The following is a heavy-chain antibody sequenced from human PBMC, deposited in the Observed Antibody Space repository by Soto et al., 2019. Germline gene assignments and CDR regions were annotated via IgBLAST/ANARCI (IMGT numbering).Heavy chain of an antibody. Sequence: QVQLVESGGGVVQPGRSLRLSCAASGFTFSSYAMHWVRQAPGKGLEWVAVISYDGSNKYYADSVKGRFTISRDNSKNTVYLQMNSLRAEDTAVYYCARIVGATTYFDYWGQGTLVTVSS. CDR1: GFTFSSYA. CDR2: ISYDGSNK. CDR3: ARIVGATTYFDY. J-gene: IGHJ4*02. V-gene: IGHV3-30-3*01. D-gene: IGHD1-26*01.